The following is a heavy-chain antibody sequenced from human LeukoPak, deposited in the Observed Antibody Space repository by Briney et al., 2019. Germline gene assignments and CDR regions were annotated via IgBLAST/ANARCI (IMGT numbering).Heavy chain of an antibody. CDR3: ARGGAARPDY. V-gene: IGHV3-48*01. D-gene: IGHD6-6*01. CDR2: ISSTTTTK. Sequence: GGSLRLSCATYGFTFSNFGMNCVRQAPGRGREWDSYISSTTTTKNYADSVKGRFHNSRDKAKNSLYLQMNSQRAEDTAVYYCARGGAARPDYWGQGTLVTVSS. J-gene: IGHJ4*02. CDR1: GFTFSNFG.